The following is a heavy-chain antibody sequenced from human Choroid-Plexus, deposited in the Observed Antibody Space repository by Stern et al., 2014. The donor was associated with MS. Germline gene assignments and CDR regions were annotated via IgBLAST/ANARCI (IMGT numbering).Heavy chain of an antibody. CDR1: GYIFTGYY. V-gene: IGHV1-2*02. D-gene: IGHD3-3*01. CDR2: INPNTGGP. Sequence: QLVESGAEVKKPGASVKVSCKTSGYIFTGYYIHWVRQAPGQGLEWMAWINPNTGGPKYAQKFQGRFAMSRDTSISTADVELSSLTSDDTAVYYCARDQRGITIFGVVTDYYYLGMDVWGQGTTVTVSS. CDR3: ARDQRGITIFGVVTDYYYLGMDV. J-gene: IGHJ6*02.